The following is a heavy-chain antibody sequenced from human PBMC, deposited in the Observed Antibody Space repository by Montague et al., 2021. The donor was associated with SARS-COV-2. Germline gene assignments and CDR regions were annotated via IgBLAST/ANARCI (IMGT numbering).Heavy chain of an antibody. CDR3: ARDFRLQLWQTNYYFGL. CDR2: IYDTGNT. V-gene: IGHV4-59*01. CDR1: GGSISGYY. Sequence: SETLSLTCTVSGGSISGYYWSWIRQPPGKGPEWIGNIYDTGNTNYNPSHKSRVTISEDTSKNQFSLRLTSVTAADTAVYYCARDFRLQLWQTNYYFGLWGRGTLVSVSS. D-gene: IGHD5-18*01. J-gene: IGHJ2*01.